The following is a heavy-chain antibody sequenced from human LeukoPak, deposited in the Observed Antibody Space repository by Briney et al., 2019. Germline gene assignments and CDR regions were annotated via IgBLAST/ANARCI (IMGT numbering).Heavy chain of an antibody. D-gene: IGHD7-27*01. J-gene: IGHJ4*02. Sequence: GASVTVSCKASGYTFTSHGLSWARQAPGQGLEWMGWISLSSGDTNYAQEFQERISMTRDTSTSTAYMELRSLRSDDTAVYYCARDPGGNWGFDHWGQGALVTVSS. CDR3: ARDPGGNWGFDH. CDR1: GYTFTSHG. CDR2: ISLSSGDT. V-gene: IGHV1-18*04.